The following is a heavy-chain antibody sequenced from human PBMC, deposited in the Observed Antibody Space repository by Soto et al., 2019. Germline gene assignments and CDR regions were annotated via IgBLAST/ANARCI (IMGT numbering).Heavy chain of an antibody. CDR1: GYTFSSYS. V-gene: IGHV5-51*01. D-gene: IGHD3-16*02. CDR3: ANFYRSY. CDR2: IYPDDSDT. J-gene: IGHJ4*02. Sequence: GESLKISCEGSGYTFSSYSLGWVRQMPGTGLEWMGIIYPDDSDTRYSPSFRGRFTISRDNSKSTLYLQMNSLRAEDTAVYYCANFYRSYWGQGTLVTVSS.